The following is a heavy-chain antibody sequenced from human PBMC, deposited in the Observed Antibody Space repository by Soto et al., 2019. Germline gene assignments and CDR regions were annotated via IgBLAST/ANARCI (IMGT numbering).Heavy chain of an antibody. Sequence: EVQLLESGGGLVQPGGSLRLSCTASGFTFSRYAMNWVRQAPGKGLECVADISRSGAITYYADSVKGRFTVSRDNPKNMLYLQMNSLRAEDTAVYYCACLLLDFSYQSDPWDQGTLVTVSS. J-gene: IGHJ5*02. CDR3: ACLLLDFSYQSDP. CDR2: ISRSGAIT. CDR1: GFTFSRYA. D-gene: IGHD2-15*01. V-gene: IGHV3-23*01.